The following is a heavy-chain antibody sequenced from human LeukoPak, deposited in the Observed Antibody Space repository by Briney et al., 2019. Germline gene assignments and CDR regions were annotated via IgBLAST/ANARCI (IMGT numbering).Heavy chain of an antibody. Sequence: PGGSLRLSCAASGFTFSSYGMHWVRQAPGKGLEWVAFIRYDGSNKYYADSAKGRFTISRDNSKNTLYLQMNSLRAEDTAVYYCAKGVGATRNDAFDIWGQGTMVTVSS. CDR3: AKGVGATRNDAFDI. CDR1: GFTFSSYG. V-gene: IGHV3-30*02. CDR2: IRYDGSNK. D-gene: IGHD1-26*01. J-gene: IGHJ3*02.